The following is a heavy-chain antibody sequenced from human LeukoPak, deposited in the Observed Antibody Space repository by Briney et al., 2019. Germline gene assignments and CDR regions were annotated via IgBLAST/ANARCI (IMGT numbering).Heavy chain of an antibody. CDR2: INHSGST. Sequence: SETLSLTCAVYGGSFSGYYWSWIRQPPGKGLEWIGEINHSGSTNYNPSLKSRVTISVDTSKNQFSLKLNSVTAADTAVYYCARGGLMVYALSVQNDAFDIWGQGTMVTVSS. D-gene: IGHD2-8*01. V-gene: IGHV4-34*01. CDR1: GGSFSGYY. CDR3: ARGGLMVYALSVQNDAFDI. J-gene: IGHJ3*02.